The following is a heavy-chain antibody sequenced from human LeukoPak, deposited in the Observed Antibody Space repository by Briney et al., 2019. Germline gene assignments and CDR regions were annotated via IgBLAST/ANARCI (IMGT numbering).Heavy chain of an antibody. CDR1: GYTFTGNF. V-gene: IGHV1-2*02. CDR3: AKAPGGSSC. J-gene: IGHJ1*01. Sequence: ASVKVSCKASGYTFTGNFIHWVRQAPGQGLEWMGWINPNNGATNYAQMSQGRVTMTRDTSISTAYMELTRLTSDDTAVYYCAKAPGGSSCWGQGTLVTVSS. CDR2: INPNNGAT. D-gene: IGHD2-15*01.